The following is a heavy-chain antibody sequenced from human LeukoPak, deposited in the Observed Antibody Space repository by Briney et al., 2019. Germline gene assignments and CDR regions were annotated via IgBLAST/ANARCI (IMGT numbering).Heavy chain of an antibody. CDR2: MSYDGSNK. CDR3: ARDPASDYYMDA. CDR1: GFTLRSYA. Sequence: GGSLRLSCAASGFTLRSYAMHWVRQAPGKGLEWVAVMSYDGSNKNYADSVKGRFTISRDNSKNTLYLQMNSLRAEDTAVYYCARDPASDYYMDAWGKGTTVTVSS. J-gene: IGHJ6*03. V-gene: IGHV3-30-3*01.